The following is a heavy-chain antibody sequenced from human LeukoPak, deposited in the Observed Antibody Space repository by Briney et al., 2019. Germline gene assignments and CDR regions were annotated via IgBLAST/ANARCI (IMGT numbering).Heavy chain of an antibody. V-gene: IGHV3-23*01. CDR2: ISGSGGST. CDR3: AKSGPLIVVVPAASAHGYYFDY. CDR1: GFTFSSYG. D-gene: IGHD2-2*01. J-gene: IGHJ4*02. Sequence: GGSLRLSCAASGFTFSSYGMSWVRQAPGKGLEWVSAISGSGGSTYYADSVKGRFTISRDNSKNTLYLQMNSLRAEDTAVYYCAKSGPLIVVVPAASAHGYYFDYWGQGTLVTVSS.